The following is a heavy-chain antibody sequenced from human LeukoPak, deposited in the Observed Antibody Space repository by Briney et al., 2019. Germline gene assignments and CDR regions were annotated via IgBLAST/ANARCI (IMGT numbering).Heavy chain of an antibody. V-gene: IGHV3-15*01. CDR1: GFTFSSYW. Sequence: KPGGSLRLSCAASGFTFSSYWMTWVRQAPGKGLEWVGRIKSKIDGETTDYTEPVKGRFTISRDVSKNTLYLQMNSLKSEDTAVYYCTTYKVTTAFDLWGRGTLVTVSS. J-gene: IGHJ2*01. CDR2: IKSKIDGETT. D-gene: IGHD4-17*01. CDR3: TTYKVTTAFDL.